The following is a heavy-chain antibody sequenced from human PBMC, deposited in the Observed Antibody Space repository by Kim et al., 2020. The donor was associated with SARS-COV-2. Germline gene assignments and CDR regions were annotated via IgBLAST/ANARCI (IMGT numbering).Heavy chain of an antibody. J-gene: IGHJ3*02. V-gene: IGHV3-23*01. Sequence: GGSLRLSCAASGFTFSSYAMSWVRQAPGKGLEWVSAISGSGGSTYYADSVKGRFTISRDNSKNTLYLQMNSLRAEDTAVYYCAKVRTYYDFWSGLEGDDAFDIWGQGTMVTVSS. D-gene: IGHD3-3*01. CDR1: GFTFSSYA. CDR3: AKVRTYYDFWSGLEGDDAFDI. CDR2: ISGSGGST.